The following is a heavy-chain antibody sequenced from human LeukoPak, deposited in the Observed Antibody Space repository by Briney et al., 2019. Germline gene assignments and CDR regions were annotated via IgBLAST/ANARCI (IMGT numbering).Heavy chain of an antibody. V-gene: IGHV3-7*01. Sequence: GGSLRLTCAASGLTFSDFWMSWVRQAPGKGLEWVANIKQDASEKYYVDSVKGRFTISRDNAKNSLYLQTNSLRTEDTAVYYCAREMGATTPWGQGTLVTVSS. CDR3: AREMGATTP. J-gene: IGHJ5*02. CDR2: IKQDASEK. CDR1: GLTFSDFW. D-gene: IGHD1-14*01.